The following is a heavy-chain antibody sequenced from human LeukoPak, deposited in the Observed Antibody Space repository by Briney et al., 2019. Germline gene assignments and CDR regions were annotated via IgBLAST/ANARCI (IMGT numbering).Heavy chain of an antibody. V-gene: IGHV3-30-3*01. D-gene: IGHD6-13*01. J-gene: IGHJ4*02. Sequence: GGALRLSCAASGFTFRSYAIHWVRQAPGKGLEWVAVDGNNNYYADSVKGRFTISRDNSKNPLFLQMNSLRAEDTAVYYCARDQMISAAGLDYWGQGTLVTVSS. CDR1: GFTFRSYA. CDR2: DGNNN. CDR3: ARDQMISAAGLDY.